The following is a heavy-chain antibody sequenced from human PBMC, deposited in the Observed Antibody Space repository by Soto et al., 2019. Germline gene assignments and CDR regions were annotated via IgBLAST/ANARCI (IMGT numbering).Heavy chain of an antibody. D-gene: IGHD2-15*01. CDR1: GFTFSSYW. CDR3: ARAQDSLYCSGGSCYYFSYGMDV. V-gene: IGHV3-74*01. CDR2: INGDGSTT. J-gene: IGHJ6*02. Sequence: PGGSLRLSCAASGFTFSSYWMRWVRQAPGKGLVWVSRINGDGSTTTYADSVKGRFTISRDNAKNTLYLQMNSLRAEDTAVYYCARAQDSLYCSGGSCYYFSYGMDVWGQGTTVTVSS.